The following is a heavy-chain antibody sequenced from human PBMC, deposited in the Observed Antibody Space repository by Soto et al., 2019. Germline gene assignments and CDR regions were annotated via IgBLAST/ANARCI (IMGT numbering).Heavy chain of an antibody. CDR1: GFTFSSYA. V-gene: IGHV3-23*01. CDR2: ISGSGGST. J-gene: IGHJ4*02. D-gene: IGHD6-19*01. Sequence: GGSLRLSCAASGFTFSSYAMSWVRQAPGKGLEWVSAISGSGGSTYYADSVKGRFTISRDNSKNTLYLQMNSLRAEDTAVYYCAKDGWFKGIAVAGTDYWGQGTLVTVSS. CDR3: AKDGWFKGIAVAGTDY.